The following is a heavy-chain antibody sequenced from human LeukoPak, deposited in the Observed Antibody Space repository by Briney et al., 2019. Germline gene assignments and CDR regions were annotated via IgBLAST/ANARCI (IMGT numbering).Heavy chain of an antibody. V-gene: IGHV3-30*18. CDR2: ISYDGSNK. CDR3: AKDPPYFQH. CDR1: GFTFSSYG. Sequence: GRSLRLSCAASGFTFSSYGMHWVRQAPGKGLEWVVVISYDGSNKYYADSAKGRFTISRDNSKNTLYLQMNSLRAEDTAVYYCAKDPPYFQHWGQGTLVTVSS. J-gene: IGHJ1*01.